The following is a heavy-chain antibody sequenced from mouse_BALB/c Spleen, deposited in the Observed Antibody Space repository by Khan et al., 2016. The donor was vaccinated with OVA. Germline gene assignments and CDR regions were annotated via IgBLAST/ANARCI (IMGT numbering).Heavy chain of an antibody. CDR2: IWAGGNA. CDR1: GFSLSSHG. CDR3: ARGMDY. V-gene: IGHV2-9*02. J-gene: IGHJ4*01. Sequence: QVRLQQSGPGLVAPSQSLSITCTVSGFSLSSHGVHWVRQPPGKGLEWLGVIWAGGNAHYNSALMSRLSISKDNSKSQVFLKMNSLQTDDTAMYYCARGMDYWGQGTSVTVSS.